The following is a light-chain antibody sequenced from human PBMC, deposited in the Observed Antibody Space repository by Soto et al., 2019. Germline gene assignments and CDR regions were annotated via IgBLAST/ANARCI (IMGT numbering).Light chain of an antibody. CDR2: LNSDGSH. J-gene: IGLJ3*02. CDR1: SGHSNYA. CDR3: QTWGTGIHWV. V-gene: IGLV4-69*01. Sequence: QSVLTQSPSASASLGASVKFTCTLSSGHSNYAVAWHQQQPEKGPRYLMKLNSDGSHSKGDGIPDRFSGSSSGAERYLTISSLQSEDEADYYCQTWGTGIHWVFGGGTKVTVL.